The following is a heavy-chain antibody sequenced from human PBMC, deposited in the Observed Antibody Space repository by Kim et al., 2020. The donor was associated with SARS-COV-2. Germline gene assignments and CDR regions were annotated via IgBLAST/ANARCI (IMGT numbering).Heavy chain of an antibody. D-gene: IGHD4-17*01. Sequence: ASVKVSCKASGYTFTSYGISWVRQAPGQGLEWMGWISAYNGNTNYAQKLQGRVTMTTDTSTSTAYMELRSLRSDDTAVYYCARVRSYTLHYWYFDLWGRGTLVTVSS. CDR1: GYTFTSYG. CDR3: ARVRSYTLHYWYFDL. J-gene: IGHJ2*01. CDR2: ISAYNGNT. V-gene: IGHV1-18*01.